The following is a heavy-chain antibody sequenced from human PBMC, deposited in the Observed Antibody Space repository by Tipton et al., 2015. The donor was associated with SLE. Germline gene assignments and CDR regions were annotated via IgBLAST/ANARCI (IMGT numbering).Heavy chain of an antibody. J-gene: IGHJ4*02. D-gene: IGHD1-26*01. Sequence: SLRVSCAASGFTFASYHINWVRQAPGKGLEWVSVIYSAGRTYYADSVKGRFIISRDNSKNTVYLQMNSLRAEDTAVYYCARDGGSGSYYTIIAYWGQGTLVTVSS. CDR1: GFTFASYH. CDR3: ARDGGSGSYYTIIAY. CDR2: IYSAGRT. V-gene: IGHV3-66*02.